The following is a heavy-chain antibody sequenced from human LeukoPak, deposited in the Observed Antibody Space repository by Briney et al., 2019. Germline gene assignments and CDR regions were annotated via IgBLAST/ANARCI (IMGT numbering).Heavy chain of an antibody. V-gene: IGHV3-30*18. CDR3: AKEFCGGDCYSDYFDY. D-gene: IGHD2-21*02. J-gene: IGHJ4*02. Sequence: PGGSLRLSCAASGFTFSSHGMHWVRQAPGKGLEWVAVIASDGGTKYYADSVKGRFTISRDNSKNTLSLEMNSLRDEDTAVYYCAKEFCGGDCYSDYFDYWGQGTLVTVSS. CDR2: IASDGGTK. CDR1: GFTFSSHG.